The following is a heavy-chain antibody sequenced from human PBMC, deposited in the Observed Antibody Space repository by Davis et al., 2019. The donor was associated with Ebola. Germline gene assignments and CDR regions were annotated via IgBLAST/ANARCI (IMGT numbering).Heavy chain of an antibody. J-gene: IGHJ6*02. CDR2: ISRRSAST. CDR3: AKAPAGIVMVRGVNTDYYYAMDV. CDR1: GFTFSSYA. D-gene: IGHD3-10*01. Sequence: GESLKISCAASGFTFSSYAMSWVRQAPGKGLEWVSAISRRSASTYYSDSVKGRFTISRDNSKNTLDLQMNSLRADDTALYYCAKAPAGIVMVRGVNTDYYYAMDVWGQGTAVTVSS. V-gene: IGHV3-23*01.